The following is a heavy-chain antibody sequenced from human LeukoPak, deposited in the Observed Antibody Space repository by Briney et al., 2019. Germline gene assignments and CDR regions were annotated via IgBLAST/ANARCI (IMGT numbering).Heavy chain of an antibody. CDR1: GYTFTSYG. D-gene: IGHD3-22*01. V-gene: IGHV1-18*01. J-gene: IGHJ6*03. Sequence: ASVKVSCKASGYTFTSYGISWVRQAPGQGLEGMGWISAYNGNTNYAQKLQGRVTMTTDTSTSTAYMELRSLRSDDTAVYYCARDLELVTMIVVGHYYYMDVWGKGTTVTVSS. CDR3: ARDLELVTMIVVGHYYYMDV. CDR2: ISAYNGNT.